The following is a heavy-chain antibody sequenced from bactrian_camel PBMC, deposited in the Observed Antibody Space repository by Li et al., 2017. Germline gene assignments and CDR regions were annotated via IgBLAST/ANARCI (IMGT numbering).Heavy chain of an antibody. Sequence: HVQLVESGGGSALTGGSLRLSCTAPKYSAAIKCMGWFRQAPGKEREGVAANAPNTGSTYYDDSIKGRFTVSHVNSNNTLHLQMNSLKPEDTAVYYCAADLGWCGSAPLQREFRNWGQGTQVTVS. D-gene: IGHD6*01. J-gene: IGHJ4*01. CDR3: AADLGWCGSAPLQREFRN. CDR2: NAPNTGST. CDR1: KYSAAIKC. V-gene: IGHV3S53*01.